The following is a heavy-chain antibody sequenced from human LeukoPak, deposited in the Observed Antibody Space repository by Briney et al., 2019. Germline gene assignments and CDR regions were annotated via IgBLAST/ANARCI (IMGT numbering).Heavy chain of an antibody. CDR3: ARHSSSSLMGLFDY. CDR1: GDSISSSNSY. J-gene: IGHJ4*02. D-gene: IGHD6-6*01. V-gene: IGHV4-39*07. CDR2: INHSGST. Sequence: SETLSLTCTVSGDSISSSNSYWGWIRQPPGKGLEWIGEINHSGSTNYNPSLKSRVTISVDTSKNQFSLKLSSVTAADTAVYYCARHSSSSLMGLFDYWGQGTLVTVSS.